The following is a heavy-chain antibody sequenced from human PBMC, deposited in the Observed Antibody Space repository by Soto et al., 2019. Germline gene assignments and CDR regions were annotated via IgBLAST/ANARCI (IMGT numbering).Heavy chain of an antibody. J-gene: IGHJ6*02. CDR3: ARERRRTERTNYGMGV. CDR2: INHSGST. CDR1: GGSVSGYY. V-gene: IGHV4-34*01. Sequence: SETLSLTGAVSGGSVSGYYWSWIRQPPGKGLEWIGEINHSGSTNYNPSLKSRVTISVDTSKNQFSLKLSSVTAADTAVYYCARERRRTERTNYGMGVWGQGTTV.